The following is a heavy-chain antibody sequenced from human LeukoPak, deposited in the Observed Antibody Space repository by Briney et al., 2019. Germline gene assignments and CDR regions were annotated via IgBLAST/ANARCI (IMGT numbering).Heavy chain of an antibody. CDR2: ISGSGSTI. D-gene: IGHD5/OR15-5a*01. Sequence: PGGSLRLSCAASRFTFSSYAMNWVRQAPGKGLEWVSYISGSGSTIYYADSVKGRFTISRDNARNSLYLQMNSLRAEDTAVYYCAREVSLSLWGQGTTVTVSS. J-gene: IGHJ6*02. CDR1: RFTFSSYA. V-gene: IGHV3-48*04. CDR3: AREVSLSL.